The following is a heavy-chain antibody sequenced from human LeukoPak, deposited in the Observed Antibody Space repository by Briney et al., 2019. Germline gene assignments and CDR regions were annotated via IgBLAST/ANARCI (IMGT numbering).Heavy chain of an antibody. CDR1: GGSFSGYY. D-gene: IGHD4-23*01. CDR2: INHSGST. CDR3: AREAGGNYLYYFDY. Sequence: SETLSLTCAVYGGSFSGYYWSWIRQPPGKGLEWIGEINHSGSTNYNPSLKSRVTISVDTSKNQFSLKLSSVTAADTAVYYCAREAGGNYLYYFDYWGQGTLVTVSS. V-gene: IGHV4-34*01. J-gene: IGHJ4*02.